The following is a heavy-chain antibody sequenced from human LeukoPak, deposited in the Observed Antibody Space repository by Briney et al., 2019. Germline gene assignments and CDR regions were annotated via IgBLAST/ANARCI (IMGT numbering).Heavy chain of an antibody. Sequence: SETLSLTCTVSGYSISIGYSWGWIRPPPGKGLEWIATISHSGSTYYNPSLKSRVTISVDTSKNQFSLKLSSVTAADTAVYYCARSGLMTTLTDFDYWGQGTLVPSPQ. J-gene: IGHJ4*02. CDR3: ARSGLMTTLTDFDY. CDR1: GYSISIGYS. CDR2: ISHSGST. D-gene: IGHD3-16*01. V-gene: IGHV4-38-2*02.